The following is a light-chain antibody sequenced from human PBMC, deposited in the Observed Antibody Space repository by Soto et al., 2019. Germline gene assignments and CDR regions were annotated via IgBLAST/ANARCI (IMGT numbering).Light chain of an antibody. Sequence: DIQMTQSPSTLSASVGDRVTISCRASQSVNYWLAWYQQKPGKAPELLIYDASSLENGVPSRFSGSGSGTEFTLTISSLQPEDFATYYCQQYTNYWTFGQGTKVDIK. CDR2: DAS. J-gene: IGKJ1*01. CDR3: QQYTNYWT. V-gene: IGKV1-5*01. CDR1: QSVNYW.